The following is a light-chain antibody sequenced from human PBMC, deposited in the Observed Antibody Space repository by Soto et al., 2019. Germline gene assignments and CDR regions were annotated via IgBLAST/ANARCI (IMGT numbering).Light chain of an antibody. Sequence: DIQMTQSPSSLSASVGDRVTITCRASQDINNYLAWYQQKPGKPPKLLIYAASTLQSGVPSRFSGGGSGTDFTLTINSLQPEDVATYYCQRYNNGPPVTFGPWTKV. J-gene: IGKJ3*01. V-gene: IGKV1-27*01. CDR2: AAS. CDR3: QRYNNGPPVT. CDR1: QDINNY.